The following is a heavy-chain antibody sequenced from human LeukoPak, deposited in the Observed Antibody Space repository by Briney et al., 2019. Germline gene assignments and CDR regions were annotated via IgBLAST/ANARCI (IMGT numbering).Heavy chain of an antibody. CDR1: GYSISSGYY. CDR2: IYHSGST. Sequence: SETLSLTCAVSGYSISSGYYWGWIRQPPGKGLEWIGSIYHSGSTYYNPSLKSRVTISVDTSKNQFSLKLSSVTAAHTAVYYCASGGDYSDYWGQGTLVTVSS. D-gene: IGHD3-16*01. CDR3: ASGGDYSDY. V-gene: IGHV4-38-2*01. J-gene: IGHJ4*02.